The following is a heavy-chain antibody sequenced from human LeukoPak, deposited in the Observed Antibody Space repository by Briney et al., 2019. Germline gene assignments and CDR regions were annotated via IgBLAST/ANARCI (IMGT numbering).Heavy chain of an antibody. D-gene: IGHD6-13*01. J-gene: IGHJ4*02. CDR2: ISISSTTI. CDR1: GFTFSSNA. Sequence: PGGSLRLSCAASGFTFSSNAMSWVRQAPGKGLEWVSYISISSTTIYYADSVKGRFTISRDNAKNSLSLQMNSLRAEDTAVYYCERDSRQQLAVDYWGQGTLVTVPS. V-gene: IGHV3-48*01. CDR3: ERDSRQQLAVDY.